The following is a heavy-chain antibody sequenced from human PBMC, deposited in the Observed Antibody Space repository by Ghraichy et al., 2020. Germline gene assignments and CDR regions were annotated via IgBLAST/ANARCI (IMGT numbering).Heavy chain of an antibody. CDR2: INHSGST. CDR1: NWPFNPSY. CDR3: ARGRNSLQQLVPLPFDY. J-gene: IGHJ4*02. D-gene: IGHD6-13*01. Sequence: SETLSLTCAVYNWPFNPSYWSWIRQPPGKGLEWIGEINHSGSTNYNPSLKSRVTISVDTSKDQFYLRLSSVTAADTAGYYCARGRNSLQQLVPLPFDYWGEGSLVIVS. V-gene: IGHV4-34*01.